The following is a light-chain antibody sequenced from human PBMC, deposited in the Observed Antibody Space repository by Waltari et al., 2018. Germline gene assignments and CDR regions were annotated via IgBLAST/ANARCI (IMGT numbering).Light chain of an antibody. CDR3: SSYTSSTTSVV. CDR1: TSDVGTYNY. V-gene: IGLV2-14*03. J-gene: IGLJ2*01. CDR2: DVT. Sequence: QSALTQPASVFGSPGQSITISCTGTTSDVGTYNYVSWYQQRPGKAPKLIIYDVTKRPSGVSTRFSGSKSGNTASLTISGLQAEDEADYYCSSYTSSTTSVVFGGGTKVTVL.